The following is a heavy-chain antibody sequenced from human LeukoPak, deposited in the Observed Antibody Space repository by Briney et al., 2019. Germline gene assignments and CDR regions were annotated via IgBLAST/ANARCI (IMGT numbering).Heavy chain of an antibody. CDR1: GFIFSDNA. CDR3: VKNGPVNGWFAEFAS. J-gene: IGHJ4*02. CDR2: ISGSGGGT. V-gene: IGHV3-23*01. Sequence: EPGGSLRLSCAASGFIFSDNAMSWVRQAPGKGLEWVLSISGSGGGTYYADSVKGRFTISRDNSKNTLYLQVNSLGAEDTAVYYCVKNGPVNGWFAEFASWGQGTLVTVSS. D-gene: IGHD6-19*01.